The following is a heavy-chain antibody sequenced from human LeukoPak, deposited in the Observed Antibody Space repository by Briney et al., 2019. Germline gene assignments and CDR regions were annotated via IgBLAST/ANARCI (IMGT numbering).Heavy chain of an antibody. J-gene: IGHJ5*02. CDR1: GGTFSSYA. V-gene: IGHV1-18*01. CDR3: ARDWEWRARRDLFDP. CDR2: TSGDNVNT. Sequence: GASVKVSCKASGGTFSSYAISWVRQAPGQGLEWMGWTSGDNVNTYYAQRFLGRVTMTTDTSTTTAYMELRGLRSDDTAVYYCARDWEWRARRDLFDPWGQGTRVTVSS. D-gene: IGHD3-3*01.